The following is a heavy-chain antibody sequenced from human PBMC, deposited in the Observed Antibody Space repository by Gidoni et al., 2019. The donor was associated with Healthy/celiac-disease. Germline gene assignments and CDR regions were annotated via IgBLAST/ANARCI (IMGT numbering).Heavy chain of an antibody. D-gene: IGHD2-21*01. V-gene: IGHV3-23*01. Sequence: EVQLLESGGGLVQPGGSLRLSCEASGFTFSSYAMSWVRQAPGKGLEWVSAISGSGGSTYYADSVKGRFTISRDNSKNTLYLQMNSLRAEDTAVYYCAKGVGWCPHFDYWGQGTLVTVSS. CDR2: ISGSGGST. CDR3: AKGVGWCPHFDY. CDR1: GFTFSSYA. J-gene: IGHJ4*02.